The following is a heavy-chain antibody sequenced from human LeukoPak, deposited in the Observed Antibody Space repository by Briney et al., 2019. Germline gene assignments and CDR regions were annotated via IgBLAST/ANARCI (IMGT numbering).Heavy chain of an antibody. CDR2: MDKETNLYAT. D-gene: IGHD1-26*01. J-gene: IGHJ5*02. Sequence: GGSLRLSCVASGFTFSDSAIHWVRQSSGKGLEWIGHMDKETNLYATALAASVKGRFTVSRDDSKNTAYLHMNSLKTEDTALYYCTRDSGTYNWFDPWGQGTLVTVST. CDR1: GFTFSDSA. V-gene: IGHV3-73*01. CDR3: TRDSGTYNWFDP.